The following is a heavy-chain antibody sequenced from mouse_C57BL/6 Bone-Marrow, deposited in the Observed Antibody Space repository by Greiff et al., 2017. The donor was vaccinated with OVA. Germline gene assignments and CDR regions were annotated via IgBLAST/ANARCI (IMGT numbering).Heavy chain of an antibody. V-gene: IGHV5-4*01. CDR3: ARGDGNPYYAMDY. CDR1: GFTFSSYA. D-gene: IGHD2-1*01. J-gene: IGHJ4*01. CDR2: ISDGGSYT. Sequence: VQLKESGGGLVKPGGSLKLSCAASGFTFSSYAMSWVRQTPEKRLEWVATISDGGSYTYYPDNVKGRFTISRDNAKNNLYLQMSHLKSEDTAMYYCARGDGNPYYAMDYWGQGTSVTVSS.